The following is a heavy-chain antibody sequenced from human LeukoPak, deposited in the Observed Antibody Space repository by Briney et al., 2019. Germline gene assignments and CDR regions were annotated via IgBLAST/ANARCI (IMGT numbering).Heavy chain of an antibody. V-gene: IGHV3-53*01. Sequence: PGGSLRLSCAASGFTVSSNYMSWVRQAPGKGLEWVSVIYSGGSTYYADSVKGRFTIYRDNSKNTLYLQMNSLRAEDTAVYYCAGGDYYDSRIEAFDIWGQGTMVTVSS. CDR1: GFTVSSNY. D-gene: IGHD3-22*01. CDR3: AGGDYYDSRIEAFDI. J-gene: IGHJ3*02. CDR2: IYSGGST.